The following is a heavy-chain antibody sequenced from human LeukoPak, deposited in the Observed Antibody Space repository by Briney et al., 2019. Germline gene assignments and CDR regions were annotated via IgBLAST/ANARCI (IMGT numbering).Heavy chain of an antibody. CDR2: VYTSGST. Sequence: SETLSLTCNVSGDSINNYYWSWIRQPAGKGPEWIGRVYTSGSTNYNPSLKSRVTMSVDTSKNQFSLNLTSVTAADTAVYYCAKDSNYYDSSGRVDYWGQGTLVTVSS. V-gene: IGHV4-4*07. CDR1: GDSINNYY. D-gene: IGHD3-22*01. CDR3: AKDSNYYDSSGRVDY. J-gene: IGHJ4*02.